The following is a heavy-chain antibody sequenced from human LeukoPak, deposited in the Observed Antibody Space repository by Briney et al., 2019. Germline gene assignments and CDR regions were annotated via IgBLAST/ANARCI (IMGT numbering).Heavy chain of an antibody. CDR1: GFTFSSYA. CDR2: ISYDGSNK. J-gene: IGHJ6*02. Sequence: PGRSLRLSCAASGFTFSSYAMHWVRQAPGKGLEWVAVISYDGSNKYYADSVKGRFTISRDNSKNTLYLQMNSLGAEDTAVYYCARAGDDSSGYYYGPTSYYYYGMDVWGQGTTVTVSS. CDR3: ARAGDDSSGYYYGPTSYYYYGMDV. V-gene: IGHV3-30*04. D-gene: IGHD3-22*01.